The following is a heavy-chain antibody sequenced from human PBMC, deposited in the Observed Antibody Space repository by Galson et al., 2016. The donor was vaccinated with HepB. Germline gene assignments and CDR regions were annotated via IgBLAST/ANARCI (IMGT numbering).Heavy chain of an antibody. CDR3: ARGVTVTTFSTYYYGMDI. CDR1: GGSFSSDDFY. V-gene: IGHV4-30-4*01. CDR2: IYYSGGT. Sequence: TLSLTCTVSGGSFSSDDFYWNWVRQSPGKGLEWIGYIYYSGGTDYNPSLKSRVAMSVDTSKKQFSLKLNSLTAADTAVYFCARGVTVTTFSTYYYGMDIWGQGTTVTVSS. D-gene: IGHD4-17*01. J-gene: IGHJ6*02.